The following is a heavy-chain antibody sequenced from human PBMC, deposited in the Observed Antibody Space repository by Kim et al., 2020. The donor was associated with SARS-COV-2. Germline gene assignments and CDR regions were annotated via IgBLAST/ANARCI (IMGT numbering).Heavy chain of an antibody. Sequence: GGSLRLSCAASGFTFRTYWMSWVRQAPGKGLEWVANIKEDGSEEYYVDCVKGRFTISRDNAKNLLYLQMSSLRGEDTAMYYCARMTRGQEWTYWGQGTLITVSS. D-gene: IGHD4-17*01. V-gene: IGHV3-7*03. J-gene: IGHJ4*02. CDR1: GFTFRTYW. CDR2: IKEDGSEE. CDR3: ARMTRGQEWTY.